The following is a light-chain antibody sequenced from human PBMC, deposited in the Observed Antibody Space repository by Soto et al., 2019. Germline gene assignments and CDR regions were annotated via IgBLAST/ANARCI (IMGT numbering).Light chain of an antibody. CDR3: AAWDDSLNGSGV. V-gene: IGLV1-44*01. J-gene: IGLJ1*01. Sequence: QSVLTQPPSASGTPRQRVTISCSGSSSNIGSNTVNWYQQLPGTAPKLLIYSNNQRPSGVPDRFSGSKSGTSASLAISGLRSEDEADYYCAAWDDSLNGSGVFGTGTKVTVL. CDR2: SNN. CDR1: SSNIGSNT.